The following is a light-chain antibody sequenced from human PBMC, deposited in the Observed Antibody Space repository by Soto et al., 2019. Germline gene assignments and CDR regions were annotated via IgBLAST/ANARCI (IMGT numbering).Light chain of an antibody. V-gene: IGKV1-39*01. CDR3: QQSYNTPRT. CDR2: AAS. CDR1: QIISTF. Sequence: DIQMTQSPSSLSASVGDRVTITCRASQIISTFLNWYQQRPGKAPQLLIYAASTLQSGVPSRFSGSGSGRDFTLTISSLQPEDFATYYCQQSYNTPRTFGQGTKLQIK. J-gene: IGKJ2*02.